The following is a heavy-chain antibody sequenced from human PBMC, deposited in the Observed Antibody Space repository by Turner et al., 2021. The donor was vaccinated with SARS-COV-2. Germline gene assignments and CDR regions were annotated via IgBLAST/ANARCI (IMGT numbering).Heavy chain of an antibody. Sequence: EVHLVEAGGGLVQPGGSLRLSCVASGFTFSTYSMNLVRQAPGKGLEWVSYIDRSSSTIYYADYVKGRFTISRDNAKNSLYLQMNSLIADDKAAYYCASPFDYWGQGTLVTVSS. CDR1: GFTFSTYS. CDR2: IDRSSSTI. CDR3: ASPFDY. J-gene: IGHJ4*02. V-gene: IGHV3-48*01.